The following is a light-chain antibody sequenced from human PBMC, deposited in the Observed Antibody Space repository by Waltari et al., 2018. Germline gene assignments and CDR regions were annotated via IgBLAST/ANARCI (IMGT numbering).Light chain of an antibody. CDR1: QRSSTF. CDR3: QQSYSGPPWT. J-gene: IGKJ1*01. Sequence: DIQMTQSPFCLSASVGDRVSITWRASQRSSTFVNWYQQKPGRAPQVLIYAASRLLSGVPSRFSGSGSVTDFTLTISSLQPEDFATYYCQQSYSGPPWTFGQGTKVEVK. CDR2: AAS. V-gene: IGKV1-39*01.